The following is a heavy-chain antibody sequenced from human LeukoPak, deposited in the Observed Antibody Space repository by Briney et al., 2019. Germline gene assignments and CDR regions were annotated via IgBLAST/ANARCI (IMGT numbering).Heavy chain of an antibody. D-gene: IGHD5-18*01. V-gene: IGHV3-72*01. J-gene: IGHJ4*02. CDR1: GFTFSDHY. CDR2: TRNKANSYTT. Sequence: PGGSLRLSCAASGFTFSDHYMDWVRQAPGKGLEWVGRTRNKANSYTTEYAASVKGRFTISRDDSKNSLYLQMNSLKTEDTALYYCARVAAMVGFDYWGQGTLVTVSS. CDR3: ARVAAMVGFDY.